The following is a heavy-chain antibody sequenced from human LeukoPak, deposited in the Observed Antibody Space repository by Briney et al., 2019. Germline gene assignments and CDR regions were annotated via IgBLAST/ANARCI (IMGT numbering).Heavy chain of an antibody. CDR2: ISTYNGNT. D-gene: IGHD1-26*01. Sequence: ASVKVSCKASGYTFTSYAMNWVRQAPGQGLEWMGWISTYNGNTNYAQNLQGRVTMTTDTSTSTAYMELRSLRSDDTAVYYCVRDALLGAWGQGTLVTVSS. J-gene: IGHJ4*02. CDR3: VRDALLGA. CDR1: GYTFTSYA. V-gene: IGHV1-18*01.